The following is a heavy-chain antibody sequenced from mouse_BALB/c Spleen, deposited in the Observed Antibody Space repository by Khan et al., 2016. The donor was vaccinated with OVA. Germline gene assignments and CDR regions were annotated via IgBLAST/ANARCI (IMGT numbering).Heavy chain of an antibody. V-gene: IGHV1S136*01. CDR3: TRDYGRRFWFAY. CDR2: INPYNDGA. Sequence: VQLQQSGPELVKPGASVKISCQASGYSFTNYIIHWVKQKPGQGLEWIGYINPYNDGAKYNEKFKGKATLTSDKSSSTAYMELSGLTSEDSAVYDCTRDYGRRFWFAYWGQGTLVTVAA. CDR1: GYSFTNYI. D-gene: IGHD1-1*01. J-gene: IGHJ3*01.